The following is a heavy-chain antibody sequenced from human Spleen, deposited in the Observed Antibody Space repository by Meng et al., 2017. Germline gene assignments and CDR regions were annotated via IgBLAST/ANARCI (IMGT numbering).Heavy chain of an antibody. CDR1: GFYIKRNGVG. CDR2: IYWDDDT. D-gene: IGHD6-13*01. Sequence: QIYLTEPGATVVNPTQTFTMTCSFSGFYIKRNGVGVGWMRHSTGKALEWLALIYWDDDTRYSPSLHSRLTITKDTSNIPVVLTMTNMDPVDTAIYFCAHSALSSFWSYAYWGPGTLVTVSS. J-gene: IGHJ4*02. V-gene: IGHV2-5*02. CDR3: AHSALSSFWSYAY.